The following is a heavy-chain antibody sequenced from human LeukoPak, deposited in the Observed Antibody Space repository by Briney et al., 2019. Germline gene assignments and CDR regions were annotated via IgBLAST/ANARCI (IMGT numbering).Heavy chain of an antibody. CDR1: GGSLSSYY. V-gene: IGHV4-59*08. CDR2: IYYSGST. J-gene: IGHJ3*02. CDR3: ARHHYGYHDAFDI. D-gene: IGHD3-10*01. Sequence: PSETLSLTCTVSGGSLSSYYWGWIRQPPGKGLEWIGYIYYSGSTNYNPSLKSRVTISVDTSKNQFSLKLSSVTAADTAVYYCARHHYGYHDAFDIWGQGTMVTVSS.